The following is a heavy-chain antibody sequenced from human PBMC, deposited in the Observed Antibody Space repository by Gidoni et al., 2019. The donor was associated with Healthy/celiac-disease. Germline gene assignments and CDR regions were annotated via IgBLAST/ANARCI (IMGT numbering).Heavy chain of an antibody. CDR3: ARVSELRSEFDY. D-gene: IGHD1-7*01. Sequence: QVQLVQSGAEVKKPGASVKVSCTASGYTFTSYGISWVRQATGQGLEWMGWISAYNGNTNNAQKLQGRVTMTTDTSTSRAYMELRSLRSDDTAVYYCARVSELRSEFDYWGQGTLVTVSS. V-gene: IGHV1-18*01. CDR1: GYTFTSYG. CDR2: ISAYNGNT. J-gene: IGHJ4*02.